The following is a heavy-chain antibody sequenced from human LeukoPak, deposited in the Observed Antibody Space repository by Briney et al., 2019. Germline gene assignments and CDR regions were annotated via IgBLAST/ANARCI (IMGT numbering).Heavy chain of an antibody. CDR3: TKDSKDYYGHGFDP. CDR2: ISGSGGST. CDR1: GFTFSSYA. Sequence: PGGSLRLSCAASGFTFSSYAMSWVRQAPGKGLEWVSAISGSGGSTYYADSVKGRFTISRDNSKNTLYLQMNSLRAEDTAVYYCTKDSKDYYGHGFDPWGQGTLVTVSS. V-gene: IGHV3-23*01. D-gene: IGHD3-10*01. J-gene: IGHJ5*02.